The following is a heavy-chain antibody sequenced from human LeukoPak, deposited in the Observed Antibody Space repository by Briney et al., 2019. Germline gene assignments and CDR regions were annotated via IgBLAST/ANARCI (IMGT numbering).Heavy chain of an antibody. Sequence: ASVKVSRKASGYTFTSYGISWVRQAPGQGLEWMGWISAYNGNTNYAQKLQGRVTMTTDTSTSTAYMELRSLRSDDTAVYYCARDHNNGDYSDYWGQGTLVTVSS. V-gene: IGHV1-18*01. D-gene: IGHD1/OR15-1a*01. CDR2: ISAYNGNT. J-gene: IGHJ4*02. CDR3: ARDHNNGDYSDY. CDR1: GYTFTSYG.